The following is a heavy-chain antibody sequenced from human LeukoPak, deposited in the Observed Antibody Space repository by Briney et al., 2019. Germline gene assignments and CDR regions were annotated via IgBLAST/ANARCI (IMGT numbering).Heavy chain of an antibody. CDR1: GFTFSDYY. D-gene: IGHD3-10*01. CDR2: ISTSGTTT. Sequence: GGSLRLSCAASGFTFSDYYMSWIRQAPGKGLEWISYISTSGTTTYYADSVKGRFTISRDDAKNSLYLQMNSLGADDTALYYCARVRGSYSVDYWGQGTLVTVSS. CDR3: ARVRGSYSVDY. J-gene: IGHJ4*02. V-gene: IGHV3-11*04.